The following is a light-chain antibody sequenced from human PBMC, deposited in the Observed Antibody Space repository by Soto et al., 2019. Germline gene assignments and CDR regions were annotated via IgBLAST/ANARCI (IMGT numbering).Light chain of an antibody. CDR1: SSDVGASKY. CDR3: SSYTSSSTWV. V-gene: IGLV2-14*01. J-gene: IGLJ3*02. Sequence: QSALTQPASVSGSPGQSITISCTGTSSDVGASKYVSWYQHHPGKAPKLMISEVSNRPSGVSNRFSGSKSGNTASLTISGLQAEDEADYYCSSYTSSSTWVFGGGTQLTVL. CDR2: EVS.